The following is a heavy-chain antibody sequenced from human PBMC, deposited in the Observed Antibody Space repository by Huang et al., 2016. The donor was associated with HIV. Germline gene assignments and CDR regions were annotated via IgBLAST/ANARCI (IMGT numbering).Heavy chain of an antibody. CDR2: INNNGSKI. Sequence: EVQLVESGGGLVQPGGSLTLSCAASGFTLSAYSMNWVRQTPGKGLECVSYINNNGSKILYGESVKGRFTISRDNAKNSLYLQMNSLRDDDTAVFYCATSYGYFPHWGQGTLVTVSS. V-gene: IGHV3-48*02. D-gene: IGHD5-18*01. CDR1: GFTLSAYS. CDR3: ATSYGYFPH. J-gene: IGHJ1*01.